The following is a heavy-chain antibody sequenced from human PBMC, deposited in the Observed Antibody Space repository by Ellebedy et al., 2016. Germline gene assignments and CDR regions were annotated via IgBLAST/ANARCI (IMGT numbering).Heavy chain of an antibody. CDR2: IYTSGST. D-gene: IGHD6-6*01. V-gene: IGHV4-61*02. CDR3: ARGAPTSYNWFDP. Sequence: SETLSLTXTVSGGSISSGSYYWSWIRQPAGKGLEWIGRIYTSGSTNYNPSLKSRVTMSVDTSKNQFSLKLSSVTAADTAVYYCARGAPTSYNWFDPWGQGTLVTVSS. J-gene: IGHJ5*02. CDR1: GGSISSGSYY.